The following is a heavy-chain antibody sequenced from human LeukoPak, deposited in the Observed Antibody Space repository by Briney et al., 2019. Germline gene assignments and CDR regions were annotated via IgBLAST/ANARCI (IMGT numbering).Heavy chain of an antibody. Sequence: SETLSLTCTVSGGSISSGDYYWSWIRQPPGKGLEWIGYIYYSGSTYYNPSLKSRVTTSVDTSKNQFSLKLSSVTAADTAVYYCARGLYYDFWSGFNWFDPWGQGTLVTVSS. V-gene: IGHV4-30-4*01. CDR2: IYYSGST. D-gene: IGHD3-3*01. CDR1: GGSISSGDYY. CDR3: ARGLYYDFWSGFNWFDP. J-gene: IGHJ5*02.